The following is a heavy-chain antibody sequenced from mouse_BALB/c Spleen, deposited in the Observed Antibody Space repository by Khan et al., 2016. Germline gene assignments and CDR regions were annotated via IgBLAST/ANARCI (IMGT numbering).Heavy chain of an antibody. J-gene: IGHJ2*01. Sequence: EVELVESGGGLVKPGGSLKLSCAVSGFTFSSYAMSWVRQTPEKRLEWVASISSGGSTYYPDSVKGRFTISRDNARNITHLQMSRLRSDDTAMYYCAREDYANYGYYDDYGGQGTTLTVSA. V-gene: IGHV5-6-5*01. CDR1: GFTFSSYA. CDR3: AREDYANYGYYDDY. D-gene: IGHD2-1*01. CDR2: ISSGGST.